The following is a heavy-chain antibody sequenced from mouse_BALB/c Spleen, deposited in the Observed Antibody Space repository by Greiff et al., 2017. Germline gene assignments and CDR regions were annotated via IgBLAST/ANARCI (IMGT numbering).Heavy chain of an antibody. CDR2: ISSGGSYT. CDR1: GFTFSSYA. CDR3: ARHASYYYGSGGFAY. V-gene: IGHV5-9-3*01. D-gene: IGHD1-1*01. Sequence: EVKVVESGGGLVKPGGSLKLSCAASGFTFSSYAMSWVRQTPEKRLEWVATISSGGSYTYYPDSVKGRFTISRDNAKNTLYLQMSSLRSEDTAMYYCARHASYYYGSGGFAYWGQGTLVTVSA. J-gene: IGHJ3*01.